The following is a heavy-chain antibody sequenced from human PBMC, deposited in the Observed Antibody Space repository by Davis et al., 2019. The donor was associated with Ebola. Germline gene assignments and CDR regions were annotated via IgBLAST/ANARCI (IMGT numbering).Heavy chain of an antibody. CDR1: GGSISSYY. Sequence: SETLSLTCTVSGGSISSYYWSWIRQPPGKGLEWIGYIYYSGSTNYNPSLKSRVTISVDTSKNQFSLKLSSVTAADTAVYYCARGGYDYVWGSYRPDEYFQHWGQGTLVTVSS. D-gene: IGHD3-16*02. V-gene: IGHV4-59*01. CDR2: IYYSGST. J-gene: IGHJ1*01. CDR3: ARGGYDYVWGSYRPDEYFQH.